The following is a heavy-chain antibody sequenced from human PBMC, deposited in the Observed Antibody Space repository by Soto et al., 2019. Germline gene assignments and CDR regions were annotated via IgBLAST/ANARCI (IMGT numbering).Heavy chain of an antibody. Sequence: SETLSLTCTVSGGSISSYYWSWIRQPPGKGLEWIGYIYYSGSTNYNPSLKSRVTISVDTSKNQFSLKLSSVTAADTAVYYCARVESAAAGPFSYYYYGMDVWGQGTTVTVSS. CDR1: GGSISSYY. D-gene: IGHD6-13*01. J-gene: IGHJ6*02. CDR3: ARVESAAAGPFSYYYYGMDV. CDR2: IYYSGST. V-gene: IGHV4-59*01.